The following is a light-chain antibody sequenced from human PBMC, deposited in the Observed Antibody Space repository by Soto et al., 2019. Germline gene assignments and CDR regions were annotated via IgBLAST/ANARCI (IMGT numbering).Light chain of an antibody. J-gene: IGLJ1*01. CDR1: NNDVGGYNY. CDR2: EVS. CDR3: NSYTSSSTLDV. Sequence: QSALTQPASVSGSPGQSITISCTGTNNDVGGYNYVSWYQQHPGKAPKLMIYEVSNRPSGVSNRFSGSKSGNTASLTISGLQADDEADYYCNSYTSSSTLDVFGTGTKLTVL. V-gene: IGLV2-14*01.